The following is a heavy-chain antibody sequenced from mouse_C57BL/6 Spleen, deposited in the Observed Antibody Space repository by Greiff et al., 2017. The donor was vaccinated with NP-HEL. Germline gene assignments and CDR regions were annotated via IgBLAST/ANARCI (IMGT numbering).Heavy chain of an antibody. D-gene: IGHD2-2*01. V-gene: IGHV1-22*01. CDR3: AKGVGYDDGYAMDY. J-gene: IGHJ4*01. CDR2: INPNNGGT. CDR1: GYTFTDYN. Sequence: EVQLQQSGPELVKPGASVKMSCKASGYTFTDYNMHWVKQSHGKSLEWIGYINPNNGGTSYNQKFKGKATLTVNKSSSTAYMELRSLTSEDSAVYYCAKGVGYDDGYAMDYWGQGTSVTVSS.